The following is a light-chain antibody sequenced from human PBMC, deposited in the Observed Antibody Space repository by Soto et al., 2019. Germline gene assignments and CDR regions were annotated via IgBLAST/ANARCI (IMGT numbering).Light chain of an antibody. CDR1: SSDVGGYNY. V-gene: IGLV2-8*01. Sequence: QSALTQPPSASGSPGQSVAISSTGTSSDVGGYNYVAWFQQHPGKAPKLIIYEVTKRPSGVPDRFSGSKSGNTASLTVSGLQAADEADYYCSSFAGSNYPVVFGGGTKLTVL. J-gene: IGLJ2*01. CDR2: EVT. CDR3: SSFAGSNYPVV.